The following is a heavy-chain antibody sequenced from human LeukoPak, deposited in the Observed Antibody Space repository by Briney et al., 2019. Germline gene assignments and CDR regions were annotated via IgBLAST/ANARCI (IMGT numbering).Heavy chain of an antibody. J-gene: IGHJ4*02. CDR1: SSYA. CDR3: AKSNGYFEY. CDR2: ITSRGYNT. V-gene: IGHV3-23*01. D-gene: IGHD3-22*01. Sequence: GGSLRLSCTTSSSYAMSWVRQAPGKGLEWVSSITSRGYNTYNADSVKGRFTISRDNSKNTLYLQLNSLRVEDTAVYYCAKSNGYFEYWGQGTLVPVSS.